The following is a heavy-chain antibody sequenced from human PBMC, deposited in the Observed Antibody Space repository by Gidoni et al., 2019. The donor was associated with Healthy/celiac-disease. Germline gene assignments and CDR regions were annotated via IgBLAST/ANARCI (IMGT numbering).Heavy chain of an antibody. D-gene: IGHD1-26*01. CDR3: AKRGRPVGAHKWGWYYYYGMDV. V-gene: IGHV3-30*18. CDR2: ISYDGSNK. Sequence: QVQLVESGGGVVQPGRSLRLSCAASGFTFSSYGMPWVRQAPGKGLEWGAVISYDGSNKYYADSVKGRFTISRDNSKNTLYLQMNSLRAEDTAVYYWAKRGRPVGAHKWGWYYYYGMDVWGQGTTVTVSS. CDR1: GFTFSSYG. J-gene: IGHJ6*02.